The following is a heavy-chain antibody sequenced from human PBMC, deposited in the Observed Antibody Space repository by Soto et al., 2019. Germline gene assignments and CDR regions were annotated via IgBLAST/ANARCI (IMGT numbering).Heavy chain of an antibody. V-gene: IGHV4-31*02. Sequence: XQSLPVPWTVAWGSMRSGEYFWSWIRQHPGKGLEWSANIYYSGVTYYNPSLERRVDMSVDTSNNEFTLKVDSVTAAETARHFCARFPKEENQKLESWYAFDIWAQGTLVTLPS. D-gene: IGHD6-13*01. CDR1: WGSMRSGEYF. CDR3: ARFPKEENQKLESWYAFDI. CDR2: IYYSGVT. J-gene: IGHJ4*02.